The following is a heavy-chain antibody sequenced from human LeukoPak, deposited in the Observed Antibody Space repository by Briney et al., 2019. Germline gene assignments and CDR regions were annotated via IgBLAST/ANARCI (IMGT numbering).Heavy chain of an antibody. Sequence: PSETLSLTCSVSGDSVSSGSHYWNWIRQPPGKGLEWIGYIYYSGSTDYNPSLKSRVTISVDTSKNQFSLKLRSVTAAGTAVYYCARAIGDDYGFDYWGQETLVTVSS. D-gene: IGHD4-17*01. J-gene: IGHJ4*02. CDR1: GDSVSSGSHY. CDR3: ARAIGDDYGFDY. CDR2: IYYSGST. V-gene: IGHV4-61*01.